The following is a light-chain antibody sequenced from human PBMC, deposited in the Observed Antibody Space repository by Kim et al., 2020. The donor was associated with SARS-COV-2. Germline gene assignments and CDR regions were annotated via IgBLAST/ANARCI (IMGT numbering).Light chain of an antibody. CDR2: LNSDGSH. J-gene: IGLJ3*02. Sequence: QLVLTQSPSASASLGASVKLTCSLSSGHSSYAIAWHQQRPEKGPRYLMILNSDGSHTRGDGIPDRFSGSSSGAERSLTISSLQSDDEADYYCQTWHTGIWVFGGGTQLTVL. CDR3: QTWHTGIWV. V-gene: IGLV4-69*01. CDR1: SGHSSYA.